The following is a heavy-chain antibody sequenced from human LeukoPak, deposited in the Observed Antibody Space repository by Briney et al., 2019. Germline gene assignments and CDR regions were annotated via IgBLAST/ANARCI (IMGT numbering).Heavy chain of an antibody. V-gene: IGHV4-39*07. D-gene: IGHD3-16*02. Sequence: PSQTLSLTCTVSGGSISSDFYYWSWIRQPPGKGLEWIVEINHSGSTNYNPSLKSRVTISVDTSKNQFSLKLSSVTAADTAVYYCARVPRDDYVWGSYRPTNNWFDPWGQGTLVTVSS. CDR1: GGSISSDFYY. CDR3: ARVPRDDYVWGSYRPTNNWFDP. CDR2: INHSGST. J-gene: IGHJ5*02.